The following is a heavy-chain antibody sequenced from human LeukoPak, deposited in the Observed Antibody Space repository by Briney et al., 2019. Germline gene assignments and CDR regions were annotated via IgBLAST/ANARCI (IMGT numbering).Heavy chain of an antibody. CDR2: INHSGST. CDR3: ARGRVVYSSSARWFDP. D-gene: IGHD6-6*01. V-gene: IGHV4-34*01. J-gene: IGHJ5*02. CDR1: GGSFSGYY. Sequence: SETLSLTCAVYGGSFSGYYRSWIRQPPGKGLEWIGEINHSGSTNYNPSLKSRVTISVDTSKNQFSLKLSSVTAADTAVYYCARGRVVYSSSARWFDPWGQGTLVTVSS.